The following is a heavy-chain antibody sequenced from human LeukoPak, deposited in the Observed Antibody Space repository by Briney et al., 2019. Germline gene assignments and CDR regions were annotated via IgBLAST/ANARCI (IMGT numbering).Heavy chain of an antibody. CDR2: INHSGST. J-gene: IGHJ5*02. D-gene: IGHD3-22*01. CDR3: ARASYDSSGYTRGVWFDP. CDR1: GGSFSGYY. V-gene: IGHV4-34*01. Sequence: SETLSLTCAVYGGSFSGYYWSWIRQPPGKGLEWIGDINHSGSTNYNPSLKSRVTISVDTSKNQFSLKLSSVTAADTAVYYCARASYDSSGYTRGVWFDPWGQGTLVTVSS.